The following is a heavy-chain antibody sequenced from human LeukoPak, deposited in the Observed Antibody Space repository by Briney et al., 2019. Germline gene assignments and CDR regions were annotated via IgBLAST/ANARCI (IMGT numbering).Heavy chain of an antibody. J-gene: IGHJ4*02. CDR1: GYTFTDHY. CDR3: ARDHNWGPDH. V-gene: IGHV1-2*02. D-gene: IGHD7-27*01. Sequence: ASVKVSCKALGYTFTDHYFHWLRQAPGQGLEWMGWIHPGRGDTNYAQKFQGRVSLTRDTSISTAYMELSGLTSDDTAVYFCARDHNWGPDHWGQGTLVSVSS. CDR2: IHPGRGDT.